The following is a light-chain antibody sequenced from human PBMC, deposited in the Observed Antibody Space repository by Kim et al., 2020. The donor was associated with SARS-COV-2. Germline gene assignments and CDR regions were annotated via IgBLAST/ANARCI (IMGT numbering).Light chain of an antibody. CDR3: QQYNNWWT. J-gene: IGKJ1*01. Sequence: CVSPGDRATLSCRASHSFSSNLTWYQQKPGQAPRVLIYGASTRATGIPARFSGSGSGTEFTLTLSSLQSEDFAVYYCQQYNNWWTFGQGTKVDIK. CDR2: GAS. V-gene: IGKV3-15*01. CDR1: HSFSSN.